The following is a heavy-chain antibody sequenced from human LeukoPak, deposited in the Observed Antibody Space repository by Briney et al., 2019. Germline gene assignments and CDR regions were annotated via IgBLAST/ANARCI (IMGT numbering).Heavy chain of an antibody. Sequence: GSLRLSCAASGFTFSSYGMHWVRQAPGKGLEWVAVIWYDGSNKYYADSVKGRFTISRDNSKNTLYLQMNSLRAEDTAVYYCARAPNCYDSVYYFDYWGQGTLVTVSS. D-gene: IGHD3-22*01. J-gene: IGHJ4*02. V-gene: IGHV3-33*01. CDR1: GFTFSSYG. CDR3: ARAPNCYDSVYYFDY. CDR2: IWYDGSNK.